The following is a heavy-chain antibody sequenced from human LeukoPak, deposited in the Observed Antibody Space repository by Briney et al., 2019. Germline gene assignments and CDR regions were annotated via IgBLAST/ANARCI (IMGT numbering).Heavy chain of an antibody. CDR3: ARVGMRWNTAMPKRHAFDI. V-gene: IGHV4-39*07. CDR2: IYYSGST. D-gene: IGHD5-18*01. CDR1: GGSISSSSYY. Sequence: SETLSLTCTVSGGSISSSSYYWGWIRQPPGKGLEWIGSIYYSGSTYYNPSLKSRVTISVDTSKNQFSLKLSSVTAADTAVYYCARVGMRWNTAMPKRHAFDIWGQGTMVTVSS. J-gene: IGHJ3*02.